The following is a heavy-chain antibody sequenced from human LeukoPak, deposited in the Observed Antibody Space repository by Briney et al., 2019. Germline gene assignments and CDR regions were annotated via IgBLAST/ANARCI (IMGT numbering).Heavy chain of an antibody. CDR1: GGSFSGYD. J-gene: IGHJ4*02. V-gene: IGHV4-34*01. CDR3: ASTYYYDSSGYYYPY. Sequence: SETLSLTCAVYGGSFSGYDWSWIRQPPGKGLEWIGEINHSGSTNYNPSLKSRVTISVDTSKNQFSLKLSSVTAADTAVYYCASTYYYDSSGYYYPYWGQGTLATVSS. CDR2: INHSGST. D-gene: IGHD3-22*01.